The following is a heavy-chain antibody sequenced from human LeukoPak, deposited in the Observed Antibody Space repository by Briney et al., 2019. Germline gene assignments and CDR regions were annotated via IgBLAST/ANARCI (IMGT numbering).Heavy chain of an antibody. J-gene: IGHJ6*02. CDR2: IRASGGGT. CDR1: GFTFSNYA. V-gene: IGHV3-23*01. D-gene: IGHD2-2*01. CDR3: ATVYSSSPLRPMDV. Sequence: GGSLRLSCEASGFTFSNYAMSWVRQAPGKGLEWVSSIRASGGGTYYVASVKGRFTISRDNSKNTLYLQMNSLRAEDTAVYYCATVYSSSPLRPMDVWGQGTTVTVSS.